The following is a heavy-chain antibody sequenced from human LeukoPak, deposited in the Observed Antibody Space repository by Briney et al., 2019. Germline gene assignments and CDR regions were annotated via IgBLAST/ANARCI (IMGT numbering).Heavy chain of an antibody. CDR2: INSDGSST. CDR3: ARDVRFGESYDAFDI. V-gene: IGHV3-74*01. Sequence: PGGSLRLSCAASGFTFSSYWMHWVRQAPGKGLVWVSRINSDGSSTSYADSVKGRFTISRDNAKNTLYLQMNSLRAEDTAVYYCARDVRFGESYDAFDIWGQGTMVTVSS. CDR1: GFTFSSYW. J-gene: IGHJ3*02. D-gene: IGHD3-10*01.